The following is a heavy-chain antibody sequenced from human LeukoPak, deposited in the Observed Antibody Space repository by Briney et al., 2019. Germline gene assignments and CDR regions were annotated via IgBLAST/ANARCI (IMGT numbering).Heavy chain of an antibody. CDR3: ARAPRGIFDY. Sequence: SRTLSLTCAISGDTVSSNIAGWNWIRQSRSRGLEWLGRTYYRSKWYKDSAVSVKSRITINPDTSKNQFSLQLNSVTPEDTAVYYCARAPRGIFDYWGQGTLVTVSS. CDR2: TYYRSKWYK. CDR1: GDTVSSNIAG. V-gene: IGHV6-1*01. J-gene: IGHJ4*02. D-gene: IGHD3-16*01.